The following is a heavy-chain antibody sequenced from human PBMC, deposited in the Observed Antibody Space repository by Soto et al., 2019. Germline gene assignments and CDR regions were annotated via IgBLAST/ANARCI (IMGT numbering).Heavy chain of an antibody. Sequence: SETLSLTCTVSGGSISGYYWSWIRRPPGKGLESIGNVYYSGNTNYNPSLKSRVTMSVDTSKNQFSLKLRSVTAADTAVYYCARGSGSTFDYWGQGTLVTVSS. CDR1: GGSISGYY. CDR2: VYYSGNT. J-gene: IGHJ4*02. D-gene: IGHD3-10*01. CDR3: ARGSGSTFDY. V-gene: IGHV4-59*01.